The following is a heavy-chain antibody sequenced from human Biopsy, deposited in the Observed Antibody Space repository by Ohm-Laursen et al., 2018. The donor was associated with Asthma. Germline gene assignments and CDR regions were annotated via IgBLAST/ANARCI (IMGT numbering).Heavy chain of an antibody. D-gene: IGHD2-15*01. CDR3: ARVPTTLRYFDL. Sequence: SETLSLTCTVSGGSVSSGSYYWSWIRQPPGKGLAWVSYISYSGSTDYNPSPKSRLTISMDTSKNQFSLKLSSVTAADTAVYYCARVPTTLRYFDLWGRGDLVTVSS. V-gene: IGHV4-61*01. J-gene: IGHJ2*01. CDR2: ISYSGST. CDR1: GGSVSSGSYY.